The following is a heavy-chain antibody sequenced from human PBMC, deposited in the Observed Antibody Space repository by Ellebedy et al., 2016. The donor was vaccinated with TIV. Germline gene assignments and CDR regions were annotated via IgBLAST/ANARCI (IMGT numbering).Heavy chain of an antibody. Sequence: AASVKVSCKAAGYTFPGYYMHWVRQAPGQGLEWMGWINPNSGATNYTQELHGRVAFTRDTSISTAYLELSSLTSDYTAVYYCATGGRLSTTRGLNWPFDYWGQGTLVSVS. CDR3: ATGGRLSTTRGLNWPFDY. CDR1: GYTFPGYY. J-gene: IGHJ4*02. CDR2: INPNSGAT. V-gene: IGHV1-2*02. D-gene: IGHD3-10*01.